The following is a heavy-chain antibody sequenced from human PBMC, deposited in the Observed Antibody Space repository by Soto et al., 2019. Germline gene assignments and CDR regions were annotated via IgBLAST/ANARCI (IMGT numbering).Heavy chain of an antibody. CDR2: MSPNSGAT. V-gene: IGHV1-8*01. Sequence: QVQLVQSGAEVTKPVASVKVSCKASGYTFTSYDINWVRQATGQVLEWMGWMSPNSGATGYAQKFQGRVTMTRDTSISKVYMELSNLRSEDTDIYYCARGVDNGVDVWGQGSTVTVSS. CDR1: GYTFTSYD. J-gene: IGHJ6*02. CDR3: ARGVDNGVDV. D-gene: IGHD2-8*01.